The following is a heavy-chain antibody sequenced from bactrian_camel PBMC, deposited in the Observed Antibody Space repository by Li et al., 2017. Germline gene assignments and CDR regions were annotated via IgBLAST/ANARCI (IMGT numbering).Heavy chain of an antibody. CDR2: IDSDGTT. CDR3: AADRTVEGYCSRERIERYGY. D-gene: IGHD3*01. CDR1: GDTYLLYC. Sequence: QLVESGGGSVQTGGSLSLTCAASGDTYLLYCMGWFRKTSGEVREGVASIDSDGTTRYADSVKGRFTISQDKEKNTLVLQMNSLRPEDTAMYYCAADRTVEGYCSRERIERYGYWGHGTQVTVS. V-gene: IGHV3S53*01. J-gene: IGHJ6*01.